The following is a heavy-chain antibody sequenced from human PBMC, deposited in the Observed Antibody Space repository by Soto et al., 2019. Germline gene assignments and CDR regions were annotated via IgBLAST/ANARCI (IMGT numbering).Heavy chain of an antibody. D-gene: IGHD2-8*01. CDR2: IVGDSSGI. Sequence: EVQLLESGGGLVQPGGSLRLSCAASGFSFSNYAMSWVRQAPGKGLEWVSAIVGDSSGIYYADSVRGRFTISRDNPRNTLYLQMHSLRDEDTAFYYCARDGISNNGMLDWFDPWGQGTLVTVSS. CDR1: GFSFSNYA. J-gene: IGHJ5*02. CDR3: ARDGISNNGMLDWFDP. V-gene: IGHV3-23*01.